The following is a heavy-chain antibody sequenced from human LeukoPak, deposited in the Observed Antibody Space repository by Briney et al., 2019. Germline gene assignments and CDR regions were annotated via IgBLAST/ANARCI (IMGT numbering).Heavy chain of an antibody. CDR1: GFTFSSYS. D-gene: IGHD4-17*01. CDR3: ARGLRDGDYPNDAFDI. CDR2: ISSSSSTI. J-gene: IGHJ3*02. V-gene: IGHV3-48*04. Sequence: PGGSLRLSCAASGFTFSSYSMNWVRQAPGKGLEWVSYISSSSSTIYYADSVKGRFTISRDNSKNTLYLQMNSLRAEDTAVYYCARGLRDGDYPNDAFDIWGQGTMVTVSS.